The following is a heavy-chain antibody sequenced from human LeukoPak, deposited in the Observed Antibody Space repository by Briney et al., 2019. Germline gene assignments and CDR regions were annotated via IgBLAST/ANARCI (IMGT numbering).Heavy chain of an antibody. CDR1: GYTFTSYG. CDR2: ISAYNGNT. J-gene: IGHJ4*02. V-gene: IGHV1-18*01. D-gene: IGHD3-3*01. CDR3: ARDLGLFWSSSRLFDY. Sequence: VASVKVSCKASGYTFTSYGISWVRQAPGQGLEWMGWISAYNGNTNYAQKLQGRVTMTTDTSTSTAYMELRSLRSDDTAVYYCARDLGLFWSSSRLFDYWGQGTLVTVSP.